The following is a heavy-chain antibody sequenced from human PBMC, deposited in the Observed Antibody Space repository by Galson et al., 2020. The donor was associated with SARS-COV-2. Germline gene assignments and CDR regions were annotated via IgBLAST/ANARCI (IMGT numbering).Heavy chain of an antibody. V-gene: IGHV3-13*01. CDR3: ARGSQIRHAGSSTSQHFYYYYYMDV. CDR2: IGTAGDT. D-gene: IGHD2-2*01. Sequence: GGSLRLSCAASGFTFDDYGMSWVRQAPGKGLEWVSAIGTAGDTYYPGSVKGRFTISRENAKNSLYLQMNSLRAGDTAVYYCARGSQIRHAGSSTSQHFYYYYYMDVWGKGTTVTVSS. J-gene: IGHJ6*03. CDR1: GFTFDDYG.